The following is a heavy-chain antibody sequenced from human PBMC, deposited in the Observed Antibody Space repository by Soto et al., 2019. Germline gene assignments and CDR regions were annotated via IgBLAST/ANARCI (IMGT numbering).Heavy chain of an antibody. CDR3: ARDLGRRGTELGKDY. CDR1: GYTFTSYG. D-gene: IGHD1-26*01. V-gene: IGHV1-18*01. Sequence: QVQLVQSGAEVKKPGASVKVSCKASGYTFTSYGISWVRQAPGQGLEWMGWISAYNGNTNYAQKLQGRVTMTTDTSXXTAYMELRSLRSDDTAVYYCARDLGRRGTELGKDYWGQGTLVTVSS. CDR2: ISAYNGNT. J-gene: IGHJ4*02.